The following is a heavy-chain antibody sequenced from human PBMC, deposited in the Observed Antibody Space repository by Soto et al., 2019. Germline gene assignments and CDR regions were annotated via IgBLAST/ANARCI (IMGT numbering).Heavy chain of an antibody. Sequence: EVHLVESGGGLVQTGGSLRLSCAISESTVRRDWMNWVRQAPGKGLEWVAHTNQDGREKYYVDSVKGRFTITRYNAKNPLYPQRTRLRVGDAAMYYCSGGVGDAFWGQGTLVTVAS. CDR1: ESTVRRDW. CDR2: TNQDGREK. J-gene: IGHJ4*02. CDR3: SGGVGDAF. V-gene: IGHV3-7*04. D-gene: IGHD1-26*01.